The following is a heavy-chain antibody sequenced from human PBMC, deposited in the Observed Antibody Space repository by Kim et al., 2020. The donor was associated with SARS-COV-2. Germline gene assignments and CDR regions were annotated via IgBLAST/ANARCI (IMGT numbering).Heavy chain of an antibody. CDR2: IYSGGTT. J-gene: IGHJ4*02. D-gene: IGHD3-9*01. Sequence: GGSLRLSCAASGFSVTSNFMGWVRQAPGKGLEWVALIYSGGTTHYADSVKGRFSLSRHTSKNTVDLQMNSLRDDDTAVYYCAKGLQYFDWLKAFDFWGQGTLVTVSS. CDR3: AKGLQYFDWLKAFDF. CDR1: GFSVTSNF. V-gene: IGHV3-53*04.